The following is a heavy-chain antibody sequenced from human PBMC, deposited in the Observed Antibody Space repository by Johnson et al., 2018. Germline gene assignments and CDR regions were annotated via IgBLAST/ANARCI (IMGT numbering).Heavy chain of an antibody. J-gene: IGHJ3*01. CDR3: AREWSAFDF. Sequence: QVQLQESGPGLVKPSETLSLTCTISGGSFSTYYWSWIRQPPGKGLEWVAYIPYTGSTNYNPSLKSRVTMSVDTSENQFSLKLTSVTAADTAVYYCAREWSAFDFWGQGTMVIVSS. CDR2: IPYTGST. CDR1: GGSFSTYY. V-gene: IGHV4-59*01. D-gene: IGHD1-26*01.